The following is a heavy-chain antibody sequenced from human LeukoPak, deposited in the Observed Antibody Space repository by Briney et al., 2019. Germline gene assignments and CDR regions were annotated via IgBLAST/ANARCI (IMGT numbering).Heavy chain of an antibody. D-gene: IGHD2/OR15-2a*01. V-gene: IGHV3-23*01. CDR3: AKALRLLPRD. CDR2: ISGSGGST. Sequence: GGSLRLSRAASGFTLSSYAMSWVRQAPGKELEWVSAISGSGGSTYYADSVKGRFTISRDNSKNTLYLQMDSLRAEDTAVYYCAKALRLLPRDLGRGTLVIVSA. J-gene: IGHJ4*02. CDR1: GFTLSSYA.